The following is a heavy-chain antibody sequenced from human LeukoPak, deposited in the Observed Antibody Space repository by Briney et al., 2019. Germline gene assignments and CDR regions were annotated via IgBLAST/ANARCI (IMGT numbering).Heavy chain of an antibody. Sequence: PGGSLRLSCAASGFTFSSYAMSWVRQAPGKGLEWVSVIYSGGSTYYADSVKGRFTISRDNSKNTLYLQMNSLRAEDTAVYYCAREMTFYDSSGYDYWGQGTLVTVPS. D-gene: IGHD3-22*01. J-gene: IGHJ4*02. V-gene: IGHV3-53*01. CDR3: AREMTFYDSSGYDY. CDR1: GFTFSSYA. CDR2: IYSGGST.